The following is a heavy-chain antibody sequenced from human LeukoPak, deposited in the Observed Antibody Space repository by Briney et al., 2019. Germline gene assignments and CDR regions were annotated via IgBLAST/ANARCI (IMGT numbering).Heavy chain of an antibody. CDR2: ILTNGDT. CDR3: ARDRFGERTFEK. CDR1: GFAFSSFD. D-gene: IGHD3-10*01. Sequence: SGGSLRLSCAASGFAFSSFDMLWVRQSSRKGLEWVARILTNGDTDYGASVEGRFTISRENAKSYVYIQMNSLRDGDTAVYYCARDRFGERTFEKWGQGTMVTVSS. J-gene: IGHJ3*02. V-gene: IGHV3-13*01.